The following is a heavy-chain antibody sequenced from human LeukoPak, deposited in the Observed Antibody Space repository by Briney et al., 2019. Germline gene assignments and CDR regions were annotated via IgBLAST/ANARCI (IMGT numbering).Heavy chain of an antibody. CDR1: GFICRNYA. D-gene: IGHD3-9*01. Sequence: GGYLRLSCAASGFICRNYAMSWVRHAPGKGLEWVSAITGSGDTTYYEDSVKGRLTISRDNSKNTLYVEMNTLRAEDTAVYYCAKWGDYDILTGYYVSDFWGQGTLVTVSS. CDR3: AKWGDYDILTGYYVSDF. V-gene: IGHV3-23*01. J-gene: IGHJ4*02. CDR2: ITGSGDTT.